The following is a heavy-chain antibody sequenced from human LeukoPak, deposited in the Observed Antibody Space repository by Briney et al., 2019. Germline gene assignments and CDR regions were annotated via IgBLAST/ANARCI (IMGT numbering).Heavy chain of an antibody. CDR2: ISAYNGHT. D-gene: IGHD2-2*02. J-gene: IGHJ6*03. Sequence: GASVKVSCKASGYTFTGYYMHWVRQAPGQRLEWMGWISAYNGHTNYTQKLQGRVTMTTDTSTSTACTELRSLRSDDTAVYFCVRDGHRLYHYYYYYMDVWGKGTTVTVSS. V-gene: IGHV1-18*04. CDR3: VRDGHRLYHYYYYYMDV. CDR1: GYTFTGYY.